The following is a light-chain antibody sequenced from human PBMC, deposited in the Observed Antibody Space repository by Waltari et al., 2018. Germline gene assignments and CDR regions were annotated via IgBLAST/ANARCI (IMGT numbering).Light chain of an antibody. Sequence: QSALPQPAAVSGSPGQAVPIPCPGASSDIGRYDLVSWYQQHPGNTPNLVISDVTKRPSGVSDRFSGSKSGDTASLTISGLQFEDEADYYCCSYAGNYIWVFGGGTRLTVL. V-gene: IGLV2-23*02. CDR2: DVT. J-gene: IGLJ3*02. CDR3: CSYAGNYIWV. CDR1: SSDIGRYDL.